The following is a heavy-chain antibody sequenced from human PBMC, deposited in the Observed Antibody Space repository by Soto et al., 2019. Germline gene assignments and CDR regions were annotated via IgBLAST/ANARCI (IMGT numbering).Heavy chain of an antibody. CDR3: ARDLWVEPELYYYGMDV. CDR2: IFYSGTT. J-gene: IGHJ6*02. Sequence: QVKLQESGPGLVRPSQTLSLTCPVSGDSISSADYYWSWIGQTPGKGLEWIGHIFYSGTTYYNPSLKSRLTISVDTSKNHFSLRLTSVTAADTAVYYCARDLWVEPELYYYGMDVWGQGTTVTVSS. V-gene: IGHV4-30-4*01. D-gene: IGHD1-1*01. CDR1: GDSISSADYY.